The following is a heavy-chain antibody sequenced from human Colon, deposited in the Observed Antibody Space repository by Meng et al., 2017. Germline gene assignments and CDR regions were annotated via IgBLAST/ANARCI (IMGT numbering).Heavy chain of an antibody. CDR2: ISKSGKT. V-gene: IGHV4-4*02. D-gene: IGHD7-27*01. CDR1: ADTYGHGKW. Sequence: GPGRFQPSGALSLACAVSADTYGHGKWWMWLRQSPVKGLEWIGEISKSGKTVYSPSLKSRVTISLDKSSNHISLTLSPVTAADTAIYFCARERMRELGLFDYWGQGALVTVSS. CDR3: ARERMRELGLFDY. J-gene: IGHJ4*02.